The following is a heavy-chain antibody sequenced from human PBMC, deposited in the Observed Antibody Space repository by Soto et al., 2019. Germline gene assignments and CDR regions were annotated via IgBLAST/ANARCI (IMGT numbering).Heavy chain of an antibody. V-gene: IGHV4-28*01. CDR3: ARNTVGYYDSSAPGAFDI. D-gene: IGHD3-22*01. J-gene: IGHJ3*02. CDR1: GYSISSSNW. CDR2: IYYSGST. Sequence: SETLSLTCAVSGYSISSSNWWGWIRQPPGKGLEWIGYIYYSGSTYYNPSLKSRVTMSVDTSKNQFSLKLSSVTAVDTAVYYCARNTVGYYDSSAPGAFDIWGQGTMVT.